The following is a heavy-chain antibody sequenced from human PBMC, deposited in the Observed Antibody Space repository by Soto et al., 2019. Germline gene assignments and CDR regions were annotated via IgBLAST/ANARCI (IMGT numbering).Heavy chain of an antibody. D-gene: IGHD6-13*01. J-gene: IGHJ1*01. CDR1: GDTFTSYS. V-gene: IGHV1-69*01. Sequence: QGQLVQSGAEVKKPGSSVKVSCKSSGDTFTSYSIAWMRQAPGQGLEWMGGIIPKFGSTKYARKFHDRVTITADESTSTAYRELSGLRSEDTAVYFCARSRSSSWFAVCFQFWGQGTRVTVSS. CDR3: ARSRSSSWFAVCFQF. CDR2: IIPKFGST.